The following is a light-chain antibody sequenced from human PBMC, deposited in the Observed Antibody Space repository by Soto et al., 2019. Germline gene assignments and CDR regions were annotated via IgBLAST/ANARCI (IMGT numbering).Light chain of an antibody. V-gene: IGKV1-9*01. J-gene: IGKJ3*01. Sequence: IQLTQSPSSLSASVGDRVTITCRASQGISNYLAWYQQKPGKAPKLLIYSASTLQRGVSSRFSGSGSGADFTLMISSLLPEDVANYFCQHANLYPFSIRLGTKVEIK. CDR1: QGISNY. CDR3: QHANLYPFS. CDR2: SAS.